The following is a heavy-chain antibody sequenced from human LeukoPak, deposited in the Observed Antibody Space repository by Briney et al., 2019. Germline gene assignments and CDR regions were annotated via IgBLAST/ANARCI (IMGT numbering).Heavy chain of an antibody. Sequence: PGGSLRLSCAASGFTFSNYNMNWVRQAPGKGLEWVSAVRGSGTDTYYADSVKGRFTISRDNSKNTLYLQMNSLRAEDTAIYYCAKTSRANSAYDSPFDYWGQGTLVTVSS. CDR3: AKTSRANSAYDSPFDY. D-gene: IGHD5-12*01. V-gene: IGHV3-23*01. CDR2: VRGSGTDT. J-gene: IGHJ4*02. CDR1: GFTFSNYN.